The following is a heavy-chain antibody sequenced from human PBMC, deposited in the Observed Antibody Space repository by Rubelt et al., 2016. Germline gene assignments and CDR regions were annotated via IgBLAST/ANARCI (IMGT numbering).Heavy chain of an antibody. CDR3: ARGLVVVAGLYYYYYMDV. Sequence: QLQLQESGPGLVKPSETLSLTCAVSGGSISSSNWWSWVRQPPGKGLEWIGEIYHSGSTNYNPSLKSRVTFQGYRAKTQFSPNLRLVTAADTAVYYWARGLVVVAGLYYYYYMDVWGKGTTVTVSS. CDR2: IYHSGST. D-gene: IGHD2-15*01. J-gene: IGHJ6*03. V-gene: IGHV4-4*02. CDR1: GGSISSSNW.